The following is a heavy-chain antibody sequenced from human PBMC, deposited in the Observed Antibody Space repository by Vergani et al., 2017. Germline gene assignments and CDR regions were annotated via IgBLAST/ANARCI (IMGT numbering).Heavy chain of an antibody. D-gene: IGHD6-13*01. Sequence: EVQLVESGGGLVQPGGSLRLSCAASGFTFSRYWMTWVRQAPGKGLEWVANIKKDGSERNYVHAVKGRFTISIDNSKNTLYLQMNSLRAEDTAVYYCAKTLTVTYSSSWYAGDDAFDIWGQGTMVTGSS. V-gene: IGHV3-7*03. CDR2: IKKDGSER. J-gene: IGHJ3*02. CDR3: AKTLTVTYSSSWYAGDDAFDI. CDR1: GFTFSRYW.